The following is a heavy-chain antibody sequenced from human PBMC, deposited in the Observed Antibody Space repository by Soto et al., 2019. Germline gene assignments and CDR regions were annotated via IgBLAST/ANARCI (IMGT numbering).Heavy chain of an antibody. CDR3: AKLAASGHGGSIETRLDV. CDR1: RGTFTSFG. D-gene: IGHD2-15*01. CDR2: IIPMFGTP. V-gene: IGHV1-69*06. Sequence: QVQLVQSGAEVMKPGSSVKVSCKTTRGTFTSFGISWVRQAPGQGLEWMGEIIPMFGTPKYAENFRGRVTITADTSTKTAYMELSGLRSEDAAVYYCAKLAASGHGGSIETRLDVWGQGTTVTVSS. J-gene: IGHJ6*02.